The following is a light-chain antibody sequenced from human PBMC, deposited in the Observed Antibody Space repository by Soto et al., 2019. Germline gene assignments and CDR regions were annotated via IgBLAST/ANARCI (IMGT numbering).Light chain of an antibody. CDR1: QSVSNNY. J-gene: IGKJ1*01. V-gene: IGKV3-20*01. CDR3: LQDINYPWT. Sequence: EIVLTQSPGTLSLSPGERATLSCRASQSVSNNYLAWYRQKPGQAPRLIIYGASNRATGIPDRFSGSGSGTDFTLTISSLEPEDFAVYYCLQDINYPWTLGQGTKVDIK. CDR2: GAS.